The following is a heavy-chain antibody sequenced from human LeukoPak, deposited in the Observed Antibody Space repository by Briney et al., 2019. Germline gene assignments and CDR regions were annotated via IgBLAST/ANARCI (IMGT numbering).Heavy chain of an antibody. CDR2: FDPEDGET. D-gene: IGHD2-15*01. V-gene: IGHV1-24*01. CDR1: GYTLTELS. Sequence: ASVNVSCKVSGYTLTELSMHWVRQAPGKGLEWMGGFDPEDGETIYAQKFQGRVTMTEDTSTDTAYMELSSLRSEDTAVYYCATVVVAATGYNWFDPWGQGTLVTVSS. CDR3: ATVVVAATGYNWFDP. J-gene: IGHJ5*02.